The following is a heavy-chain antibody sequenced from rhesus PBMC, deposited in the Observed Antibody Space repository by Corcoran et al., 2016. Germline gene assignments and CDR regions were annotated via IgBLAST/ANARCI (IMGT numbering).Heavy chain of an antibody. CDR3: ARGSRYFDY. J-gene: IGHJ4*01. CDR1: GGSISDSYR. D-gene: IGHD2-39*01. CDR2: IYGSSTST. V-gene: IGHV4S10*01. Sequence: QVQLQESGPGVVKPSETLSLTCAVSGGSISDSYRWSWIRQPPGKGLEWIGYIYGSSTSTNYNHSLKIRGTISKDTSKNQFSLNLSSVTAADTAVYYCARGSRYFDYWGQGVLVTVSS.